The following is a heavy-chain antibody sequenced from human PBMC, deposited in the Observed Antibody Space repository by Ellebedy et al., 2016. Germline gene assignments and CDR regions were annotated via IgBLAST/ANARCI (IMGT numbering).Heavy chain of an antibody. Sequence: GESLKISCAGSGFSFRNSWMTWVRQAPGKGLAWVASIKQDGSQKDYVDSVKGRFTISRDNSKNTLDLQMNSLRAEDTAVYYCARGNAVPGPEPLDYWGQGTLVTVSS. CDR1: GFSFRNSW. V-gene: IGHV3-7*01. D-gene: IGHD6-19*01. J-gene: IGHJ4*02. CDR3: ARGNAVPGPEPLDY. CDR2: IKQDGSQK.